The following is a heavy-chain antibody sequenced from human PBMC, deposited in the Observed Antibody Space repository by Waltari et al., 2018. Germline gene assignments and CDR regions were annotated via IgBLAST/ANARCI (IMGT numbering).Heavy chain of an antibody. Sequence: QVQLVESGGGVVQPGRSLRLPCAASGFTFSSYGMPWVRQAPGTRLEWVAVIWYDGSNKYYADSVKGRFTISRDNSKNTLYLQMNSLRAEDTAMYYCAKGGGGYYDSSGHTHYFDYWGQGTLVTVSS. J-gene: IGHJ4*02. CDR1: GFTFSSYG. D-gene: IGHD3-22*01. CDR3: AKGGGGYYDSSGHTHYFDY. CDR2: IWYDGSNK. V-gene: IGHV3-30*18.